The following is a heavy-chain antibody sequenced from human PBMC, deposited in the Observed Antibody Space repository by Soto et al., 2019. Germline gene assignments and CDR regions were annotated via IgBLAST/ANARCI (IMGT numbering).Heavy chain of an antibody. CDR2: IYCDDDK. Sequence: SGPTLVKYTQTLPLTCSFSGFSLSTIGVGVVWMRQPPGKELEWLAVIYCDDDKRYSPFLXSRLTITKETSKNQVVLTMTEMEPVEKATYFCSQHSPDGSGSYCYDLGQGTLVIVSS. J-gene: IGHJ4*02. V-gene: IGHV2-5*02. CDR3: SQHSPDGSGSYCYD. CDR1: GFSLSTIGVG. D-gene: IGHD3-10*01.